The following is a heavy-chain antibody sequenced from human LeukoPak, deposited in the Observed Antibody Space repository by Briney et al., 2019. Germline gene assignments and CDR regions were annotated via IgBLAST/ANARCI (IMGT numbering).Heavy chain of an antibody. CDR3: ARETYVGATSDP. CDR2: ISSGSSTI. D-gene: IGHD1-26*01. J-gene: IGHJ5*02. CDR1: GFTFRTYP. Sequence: GGSLRLSCAASGFTFRTYPMQWVPDAPDKGLERVSDISSGSSTIVYADLEKGRFTISRDNAKKTLYLKMNSLRAEDTAVYYCARETYVGATSDPWGEGTLVLVSS. V-gene: IGHV3-48*04.